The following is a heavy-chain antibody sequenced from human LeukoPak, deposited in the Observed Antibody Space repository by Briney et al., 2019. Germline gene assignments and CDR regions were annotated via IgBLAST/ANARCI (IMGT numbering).Heavy chain of an antibody. CDR1: GFMFSSYW. D-gene: IGHD2-2*01. CDR3: ATRKCSISACRATSYRCMDD. J-gene: IGHJ6*03. CDR2: KKEDGGEA. Sequence: EAGGSLKLSCETSGFMFSSYWMTWVRQAPGKGLEWVANKKEDGGEANYVGSVKGRFTVSRDNAKQSLYLQMNSLRVEDTAIYYCATRKCSISACRATSYRCMDDWGKGTTVTVSS. V-gene: IGHV3-7*01.